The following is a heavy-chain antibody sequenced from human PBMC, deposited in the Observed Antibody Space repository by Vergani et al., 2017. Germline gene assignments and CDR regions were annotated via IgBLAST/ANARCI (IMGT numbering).Heavy chain of an antibody. D-gene: IGHD3-22*01. V-gene: IGHV1-46*01. Sequence: QVQVVQSGAEVKKSGASVKVSCKTSGYTFSNYYMHWVRQAPGQGLEWMGIINPSGGHTNYAQKFQGRVTMTRDTSTSTVYMELSSLRSEDTAVYYWARDRGYYYVSSGYGTDYWGQGTLVTVSS. CDR2: INPSGGHT. CDR3: ARDRGYYYVSSGYGTDY. CDR1: GYTFSNYY. J-gene: IGHJ4*02.